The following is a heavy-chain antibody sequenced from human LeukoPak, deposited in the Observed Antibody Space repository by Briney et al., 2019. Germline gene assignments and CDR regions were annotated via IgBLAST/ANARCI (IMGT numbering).Heavy chain of an antibody. Sequence: SVKVSGKLPGATFSAKPSTWCGQAPGHGLDGMGGIIPIFGTANYAQKFQGRVTITADESTSTAYMELSSLRSEDTAVYYCASPMVVTATLSPFDYWGQGTLVTVSS. CDR1: GATFSAKP. CDR3: ASPMVVTATLSPFDY. D-gene: IGHD2-21*02. CDR2: IIPIFGTA. J-gene: IGHJ4*02. V-gene: IGHV1-69*13.